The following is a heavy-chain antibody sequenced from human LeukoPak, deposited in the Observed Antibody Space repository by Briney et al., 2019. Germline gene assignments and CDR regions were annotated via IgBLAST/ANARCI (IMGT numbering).Heavy chain of an antibody. J-gene: IGHJ3*02. CDR3: ARDREIFGVVIAAFDI. CDR1: GFTFSSYS. CDR2: ISSSSSYI. D-gene: IGHD3-3*01. V-gene: IGHV3-21*01. Sequence: GGSLRLSCAASGFTFSSYSMNWVRQAPGKGLEWVSSISSSSSYIYYADSAKGRFTISRDNAKNSLYLQMNSLRAEDTAVYYCARDREIFGVVIAAFDIWGQGTMVTVSS.